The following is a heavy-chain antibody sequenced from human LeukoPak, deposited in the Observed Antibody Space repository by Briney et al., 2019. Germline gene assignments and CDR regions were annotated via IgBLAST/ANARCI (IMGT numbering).Heavy chain of an antibody. J-gene: IGHJ4*02. CDR3: VRGDWYFES. D-gene: IGHD2-21*01. CDR2: TNRDGTEK. Sequence: GGSLRLSCATSGFNFSDSRMTWVRQAPGKGLQWVANTNRDGTEKHFLDSVEGRFTISRDNAKKSLYLQMSSLRPQDTAVYFCVRGDWYFESWGQGTLVTVSS. CDR1: GFNFSDSR. V-gene: IGHV3-7*04.